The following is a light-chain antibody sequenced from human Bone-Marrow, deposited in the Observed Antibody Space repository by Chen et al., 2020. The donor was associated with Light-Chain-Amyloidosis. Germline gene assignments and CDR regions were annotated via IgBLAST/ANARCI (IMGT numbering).Light chain of an antibody. CDR2: DDS. J-gene: IGLJ3*02. CDR1: NIGSTS. Sequence: SYVLTQPSSVSVAPGQTATIACGGNNIGSTSVHWYQQTPGQAPLLVVYDDSDRPSGIPERLSGSNSGNTATLTNSRVEAGDEAAYYCQVWDRSSDRPVLGGGTKLTVL. V-gene: IGLV3-21*02. CDR3: QVWDRSSDRPV.